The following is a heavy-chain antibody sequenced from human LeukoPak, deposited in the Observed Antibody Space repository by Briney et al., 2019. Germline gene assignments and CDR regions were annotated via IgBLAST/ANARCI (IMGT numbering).Heavy chain of an antibody. J-gene: IGHJ5*02. CDR3: ARAFLDDILTGYYRWFDP. CDR1: GYTFTGYY. Sequence: ASLKVSCKASGYTFTGYYMHWVRQAPGQGLEWMGWINPNSGGTNYAQKFEGRVTMTRDTSINTAYMELSRLRSDDTAVYYCARAFLDDILTGYYRWFDPWGQGTLVTVSS. D-gene: IGHD3-9*01. V-gene: IGHV1-2*02. CDR2: INPNSGGT.